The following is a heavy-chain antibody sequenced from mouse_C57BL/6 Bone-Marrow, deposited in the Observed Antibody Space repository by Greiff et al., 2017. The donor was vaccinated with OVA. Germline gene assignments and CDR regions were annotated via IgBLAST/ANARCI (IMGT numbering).Heavy chain of an antibody. J-gene: IGHJ1*03. D-gene: IGHD1-1*01. CDR3: ARYYGSSYDWYFDV. CDR2: IYPRDGST. V-gene: IGHV1-85*01. Sequence: VQLQQSGPELVKPGASVKLSCKASGYTFTSYDINWVKQRPGQGLEWIGWIYPRDGSTKYNEKFKGKATLTVDTSSSTAYMELHSLTSEDSAVYFGARYYGSSYDWYFDVWGTGTTVTVSS. CDR1: GYTFTSYD.